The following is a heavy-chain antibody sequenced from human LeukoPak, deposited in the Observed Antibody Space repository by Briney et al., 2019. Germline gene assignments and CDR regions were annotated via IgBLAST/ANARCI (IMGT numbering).Heavy chain of an antibody. V-gene: IGHV3-13*01. J-gene: IGHJ5*02. CDR3: ARGKRYSSSWFYNRFDP. CDR2: IGTTGDT. CDR1: GFTFSSYD. Sequence: GGSLRLSCEASGFTFSSYDMHWVRQTTGKGLEWVSGIGTTGDTHYPDSVKGRFTVSREDAKNSLYLQMNSLRAGDTAVYYCARGKRYSSSWFYNRFDPWGQGTLVTVSS. D-gene: IGHD6-13*01.